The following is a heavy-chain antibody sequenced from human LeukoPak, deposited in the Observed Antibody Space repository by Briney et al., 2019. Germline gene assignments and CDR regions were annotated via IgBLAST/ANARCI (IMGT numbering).Heavy chain of an antibody. Sequence: GGSLRLSCAASGFTFSSYSMNWVRQAPGKGLEWVSSISSSSSYIYYADSVKGRFIISRDNAKNSLYLQMNSLRAEDTAVYYCARDYGSGSYPPGYWGQGTLVTVSS. CDR1: GFTFSSYS. CDR3: ARDYGSGSYPPGY. J-gene: IGHJ4*02. CDR2: ISSSSSYI. V-gene: IGHV3-21*01. D-gene: IGHD3-10*01.